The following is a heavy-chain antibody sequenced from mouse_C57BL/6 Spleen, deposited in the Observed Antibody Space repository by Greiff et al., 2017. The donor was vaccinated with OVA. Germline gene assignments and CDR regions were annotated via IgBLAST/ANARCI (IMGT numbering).Heavy chain of an antibody. CDR1: GYTFTDYE. J-gene: IGHJ2*01. Sequence: VKLQESGAELVRPGASVTLSCKASGYTFTDYEMHWVKQTPVHGLEWIGAIDPETGGTAYNQKFKGKAILTADKSSSTAYMELRSLTSEDSAVYYCTSPPRANFDYWGQGTTLTVSS. D-gene: IGHD3-1*01. V-gene: IGHV1-15*01. CDR2: IDPETGGT. CDR3: TSPPRANFDY.